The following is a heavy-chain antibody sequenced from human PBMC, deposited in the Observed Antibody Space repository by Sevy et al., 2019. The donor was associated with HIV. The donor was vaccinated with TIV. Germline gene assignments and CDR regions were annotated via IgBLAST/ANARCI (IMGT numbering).Heavy chain of an antibody. CDR2: IYYSGST. V-gene: IGHV4-59*01. CDR1: AGSISSYY. CDR3: ASGYYGSGSYFFQH. Sequence: SETLSLTCTVSAGSISSYYWSWIRQPPGKGLEWIGYIYYSGSTNYNPSLKSRVTISVDTSKNQFSLKLSSVTAADTAVYYCASGYYGSGSYFFQHWGQGTLVTVSS. J-gene: IGHJ1*01. D-gene: IGHD3-10*01.